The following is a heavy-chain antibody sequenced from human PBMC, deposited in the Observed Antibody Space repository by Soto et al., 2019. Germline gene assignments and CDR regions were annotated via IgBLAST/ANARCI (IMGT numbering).Heavy chain of an antibody. Sequence: QVQLQESGPGLVKPAETLSLNCSVSGDAISRHYWSWIRQSPGKGLEWLGYFFHTGTALYNPSLRSRVTMSVDTSKSQFSLRLTSVIPADTAVYFCARNYGGNSQFFDLWGRGTLVTVSS. CDR1: GDAISRHY. CDR2: FFHTGTA. V-gene: IGHV4-59*11. D-gene: IGHD4-17*01. J-gene: IGHJ2*01. CDR3: ARNYGGNSQFFDL.